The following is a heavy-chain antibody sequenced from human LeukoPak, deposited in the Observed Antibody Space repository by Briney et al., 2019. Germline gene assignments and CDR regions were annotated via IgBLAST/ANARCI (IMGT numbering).Heavy chain of an antibody. Sequence: GGSLRLSCAASGFTFSNYAMSWVRQAPGKGLEWVSVIYSGGSTYYADSVKGRFTISRDNSKNTLYLQMNSLRAEDTAVYYCASLTYYYDSSGYYYFDYWGQGTLVTVSS. CDR3: ASLTYYYDSSGYYYFDY. D-gene: IGHD3-22*01. V-gene: IGHV3-53*01. CDR2: IYSGGST. J-gene: IGHJ4*02. CDR1: GFTFSNYA.